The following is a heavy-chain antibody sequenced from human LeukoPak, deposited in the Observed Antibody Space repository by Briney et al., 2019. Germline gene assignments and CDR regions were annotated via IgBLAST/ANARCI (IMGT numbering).Heavy chain of an antibody. CDR1: GFTFSSYS. Sequence: GGSLRLSCAASGFTFSSYSVNWVRQAPGKGLEWVSSISSSSSYIYYADSVKGRFTISRDNAKNSLYLQMNSLRAEDTAVYYCARDKGIAAAGDIDYWGQGTLVTVSS. J-gene: IGHJ4*02. V-gene: IGHV3-21*01. D-gene: IGHD6-13*01. CDR3: ARDKGIAAAGDIDY. CDR2: ISSSSSYI.